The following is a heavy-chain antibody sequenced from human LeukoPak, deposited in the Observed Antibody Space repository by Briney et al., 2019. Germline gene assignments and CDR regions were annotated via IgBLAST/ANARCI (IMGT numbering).Heavy chain of an antibody. CDR2: IKSKTDDETT. J-gene: IGHJ4*02. V-gene: IGHV3-15*01. CDR1: GFSFSNAW. D-gene: IGHD1-7*01. Sequence: GGSLRLSCVASGFSFSNAWMNWVRQAPGKGLEWVGRIKSKTDDETTDYAVPVKGRFTILRDDSKNTLFVQLNGLKTEDTAVYYCAAGTGTSDFDYWGQGTLVTVSS. CDR3: AAGTGTSDFDY.